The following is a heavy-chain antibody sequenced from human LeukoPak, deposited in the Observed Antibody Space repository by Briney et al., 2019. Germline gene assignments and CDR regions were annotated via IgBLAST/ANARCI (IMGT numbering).Heavy chain of an antibody. J-gene: IGHJ4*02. Sequence: ASVKVSCKASGYTFTSYYMHWVRQAPGQGLEWMGIINPSGGSTSYAQKFQGRVTMTRDTSTSTVYMELNSLRSEDTAVYYCARESSSRLYFDYWGQGTLVTVSS. D-gene: IGHD6-13*01. CDR1: GYTFTSYY. CDR2: INPSGGST. CDR3: ARESSSRLYFDY. V-gene: IGHV1-46*01.